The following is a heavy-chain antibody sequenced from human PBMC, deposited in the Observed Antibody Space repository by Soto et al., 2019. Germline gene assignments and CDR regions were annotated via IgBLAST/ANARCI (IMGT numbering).Heavy chain of an antibody. CDR2: ISGTGGST. J-gene: IGHJ6*02. CDR1: GFTFTNYA. V-gene: IGHV3-23*01. Sequence: AGGSLRLSCAASGFTFTNYAMKWVRQAPGKGLEWVSAISGTGGSTYHADSVEGRFTISRDNSKNMLYLQMNSLRAEDTAVYYCAKGSRSTSWLVRDYYYGMDVWGQGTTVTVSS. D-gene: IGHD2-2*01. CDR3: AKGSRSTSWLVRDYYYGMDV.